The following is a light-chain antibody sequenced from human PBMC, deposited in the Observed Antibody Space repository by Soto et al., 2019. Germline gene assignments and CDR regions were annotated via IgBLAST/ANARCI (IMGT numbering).Light chain of an antibody. V-gene: IGKV1-5*01. CDR3: QRYDYSRT. CDR1: QSISTW. CDR2: DVS. Sequence: DIQMTXSXXSXXAXVXERVTSTCRASQSISTWLAWYQQKPGRAPRLLIYDVSNLESGVPSRFSGSGSGTEFTLTITSLQPEDFGIYYCQRYDYSRTFGQGTKVDI. J-gene: IGKJ1*01.